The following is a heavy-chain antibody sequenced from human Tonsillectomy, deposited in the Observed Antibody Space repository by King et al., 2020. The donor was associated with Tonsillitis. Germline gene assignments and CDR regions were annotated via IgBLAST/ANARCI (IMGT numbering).Heavy chain of an antibody. CDR2: ISYDGSNK. V-gene: IGHV3-30*01. D-gene: IGHD3-22*01. Sequence: HVQLVESGGGVVQPGRSLRLSCAASGFTFSSYAMHWVRQAPGKGLEWVAVISYDGSNKYYADSVKGRFTISRDNSKNTLYLQMNSLRAEDTAVYYCARGVPGYYDSSGYYFPFDYWGQGTLVTVSS. CDR3: ARGVPGYYDSSGYYFPFDY. J-gene: IGHJ4*02. CDR1: GFTFSSYA.